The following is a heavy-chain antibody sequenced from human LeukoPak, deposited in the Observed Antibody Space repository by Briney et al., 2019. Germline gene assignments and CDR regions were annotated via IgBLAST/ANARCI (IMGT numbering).Heavy chain of an antibody. D-gene: IGHD2-15*01. CDR3: AKDRSCSGGSCYWGYFDY. J-gene: IGHJ4*02. CDR1: GFTFSSYG. CDR2: ISYDGSNK. Sequence: GGSLRLSCAASGFTFSSYGMHWVRQAPGKGLEWVAVISYDGSNKYYADSVKGRFTISRGNSKNTLYLQMNSLRAEDTAVYYCAKDRSCSGGSCYWGYFDYWGQGTLVTVSS. V-gene: IGHV3-30*18.